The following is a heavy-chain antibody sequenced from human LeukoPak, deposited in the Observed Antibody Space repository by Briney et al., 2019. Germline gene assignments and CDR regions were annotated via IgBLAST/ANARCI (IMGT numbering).Heavy chain of an antibody. J-gene: IGHJ4*02. CDR1: GGSISSSSYY. D-gene: IGHD4-17*01. V-gene: IGHV4-39*07. CDR3: ARDATVTNFDY. Sequence: PSETLSLTFTVSGGSISSSSYYWGWIRQPPGKGLEWIGSIYYSGSIYYNPSLKSRVTISVDTSKNQFSLKLSSVTAADTAVYYCARDATVTNFDYWGQGTLVTVSS. CDR2: IYYSGSI.